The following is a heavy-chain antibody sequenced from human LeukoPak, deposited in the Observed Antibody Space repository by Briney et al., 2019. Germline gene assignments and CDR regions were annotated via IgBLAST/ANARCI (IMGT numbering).Heavy chain of an antibody. D-gene: IGHD4-17*01. CDR3: ARDLSLGRHDDGEPFDY. CDR1: GYTFTNHG. V-gene: IGHV1-18*01. CDR2: ISGYNANT. J-gene: IGHJ4*02. Sequence: ASVKVSCKTSGYTFTNHGISWVRQAPGQGLEWMGWISGYNANTNYVQKFQGRVTMTTDTSTSTAYMELRSLSSDDTALYYCARDLSLGRHDDGEPFDYWGQGTLVTVSS.